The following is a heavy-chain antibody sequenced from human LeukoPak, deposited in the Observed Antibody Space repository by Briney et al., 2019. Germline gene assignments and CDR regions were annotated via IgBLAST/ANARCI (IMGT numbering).Heavy chain of an antibody. Sequence: SETLSLTCAVYGGSFSGYYWSWIRQPPGKGLEWIGEINHSGSTNYNPSLKSRVTISVDTSKNQFSLKLSSVTPEDTAVYYCARAWMVGYVWGSYRHFDYWGQGTLVTVSS. V-gene: IGHV4-34*01. J-gene: IGHJ4*02. CDR2: INHSGST. CDR3: ARAWMVGYVWGSYRHFDY. CDR1: GGSFSGYY. D-gene: IGHD3-16*02.